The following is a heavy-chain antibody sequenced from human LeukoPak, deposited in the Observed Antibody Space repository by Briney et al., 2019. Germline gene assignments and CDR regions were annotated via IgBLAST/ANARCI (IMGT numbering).Heavy chain of an antibody. D-gene: IGHD3-3*01. CDR2: ISYDGSNK. Sequence: PGGSLRLSCAASGFTFSSYGMHWVRQAPGKGLEWVAVISYDGSNKYYADSVKGRFTISRDNAKNTLYLQMNSLRAEDTAVYYCARVGGVAGRAIDYWGQGTLVTVSS. CDR3: ARVGGVAGRAIDY. V-gene: IGHV3-30*03. J-gene: IGHJ4*02. CDR1: GFTFSSYG.